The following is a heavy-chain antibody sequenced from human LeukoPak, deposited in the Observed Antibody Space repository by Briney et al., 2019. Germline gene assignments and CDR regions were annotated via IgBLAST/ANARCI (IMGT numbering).Heavy chain of an antibody. D-gene: IGHD3-22*01. CDR3: ARERSGYNDY. V-gene: IGHV3-53*01. CDR1: GFTVSSNY. Sequence: GGSLRLSCAASGFTVSSNYMSWVRQAPGKGLEWVSVIYSGGSTYYADSVEGRFTISRDNSKNTLYLQMNSLRAEDTAVYYCARERSGYNDYWGQGTLVTVSS. CDR2: IYSGGST. J-gene: IGHJ4*02.